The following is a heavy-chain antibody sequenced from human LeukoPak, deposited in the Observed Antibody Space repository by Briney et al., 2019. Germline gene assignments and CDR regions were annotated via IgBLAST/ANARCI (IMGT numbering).Heavy chain of an antibody. CDR2: IYYRGNT. Sequence: PSQTLSLTCTVSGGSISSSSYYWGWIRQPPGKGLEWIGSIYYRGNTYYNPSLSSRVTISVHTSKNQFSLKLSSVTAADTAVYYCASQGGYSYGYYYYMDVWGKGTTVSASS. CDR3: ASQGGYSYGYYYYMDV. CDR1: GGSISSSSYY. V-gene: IGHV4-39*01. J-gene: IGHJ6*03. D-gene: IGHD5-18*01.